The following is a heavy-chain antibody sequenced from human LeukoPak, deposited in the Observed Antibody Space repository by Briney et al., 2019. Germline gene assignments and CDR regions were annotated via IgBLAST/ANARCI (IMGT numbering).Heavy chain of an antibody. V-gene: IGHV4-38-2*02. CDR2: IYNSGST. J-gene: IGHJ5*02. Sequence: SETLSLTCTVSGYSISSGYYWGWIRQAPGKGLEWIGSIYNSGSTYYNPSLKSRVTISVDMSKNQFSLKMSSVTAADTAVYYCARNRVVTIFGVVIINWFDPWGQGTLVTVSS. CDR3: ARNRVVTIFGVVIINWFDP. CDR1: GYSISSGYY. D-gene: IGHD3-3*01.